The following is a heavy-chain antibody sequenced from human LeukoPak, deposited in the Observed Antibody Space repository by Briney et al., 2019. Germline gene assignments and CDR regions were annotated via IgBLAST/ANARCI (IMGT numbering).Heavy chain of an antibody. Sequence: GGSLRLSCAASGFTFNNYAMRWVRQAPGKGLEWVSTIGGSGVGTYYADSVKGRFAISRDNSKNTLYLQMNSLRAEDTAVYYCARGPSGYHNTGGQGTLVTVSS. J-gene: IGHJ4*02. V-gene: IGHV3-23*01. D-gene: IGHD5-12*01. CDR3: ARGPSGYHNT. CDR1: GFTFNNYA. CDR2: IGGSGVGT.